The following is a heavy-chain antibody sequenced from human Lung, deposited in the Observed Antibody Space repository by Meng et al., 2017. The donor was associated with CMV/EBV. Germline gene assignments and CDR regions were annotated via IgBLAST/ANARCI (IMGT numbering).Heavy chain of an antibody. CDR3: SRKNGGSYGYYFDY. J-gene: IGHJ4*02. CDR2: ISPSGST. CDR1: GGSIISGSHD. Sequence: QWQRPESGPGLLKPSPILSLTSTVFGGSIISGSHDCSWFRQPAGKGLEGIGRISPSGSTNYNPSLKSRVTISLDTSKNQFSLKLSSVTAADTAVYYFSRKNGGSYGYYFDYWGQGTLVTVSS. D-gene: IGHD1-26*01. V-gene: IGHV4-61*02.